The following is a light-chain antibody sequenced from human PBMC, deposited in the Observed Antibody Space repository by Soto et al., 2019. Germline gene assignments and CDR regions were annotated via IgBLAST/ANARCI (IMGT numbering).Light chain of an antibody. CDR3: NSYRYSSTV. Sequence: QSSLIQPVSVSGFPGQTITISGKGTSSDVGGYDFVSWYQHTPGKAPKLIIYEVSNRPSGVSNRFSGSKSGNAASLTISGLQAEDEAHYDGNSYRYSSTVFVTGTKVTVL. J-gene: IGLJ1*01. CDR1: SSDVGGYDF. V-gene: IGLV2-14*01. CDR2: EVS.